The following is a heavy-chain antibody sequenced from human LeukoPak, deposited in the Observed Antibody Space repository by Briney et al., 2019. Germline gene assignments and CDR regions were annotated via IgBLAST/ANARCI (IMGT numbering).Heavy chain of an antibody. D-gene: IGHD3-10*01. CDR3: ARRSSGRNGYGMDV. Sequence: ASVKVSCKASGYTFSNYGISWVRQAPGQGLEWMGWMNPNSGNTGYAQKFQGRVTMTRNTSISTAYMELSSLRSEDAAVYYCARRSSGRNGYGMDVWGQGTTVTVSS. CDR1: GYTFSNYG. V-gene: IGHV1-8*02. CDR2: MNPNSGNT. J-gene: IGHJ6*02.